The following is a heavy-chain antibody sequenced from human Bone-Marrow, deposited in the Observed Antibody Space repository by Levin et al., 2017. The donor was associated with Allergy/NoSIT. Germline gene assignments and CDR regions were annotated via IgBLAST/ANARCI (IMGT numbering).Heavy chain of an antibody. CDR2: ITNNNGKT. Sequence: GGSLRLSCAVSGFAVETRAMSWVRQAPGKGLEWLSAITNNNGKTYYADFVKGRFTISRDTSENTVSLQMNSLRADDTAVYYFAKDHPSSGWPAFEVWGQGTLVTVSS. D-gene: IGHD6-19*01. CDR3: AKDHPSSGWPAFEV. V-gene: IGHV3-23*01. J-gene: IGHJ4*02. CDR1: GFAVETRA.